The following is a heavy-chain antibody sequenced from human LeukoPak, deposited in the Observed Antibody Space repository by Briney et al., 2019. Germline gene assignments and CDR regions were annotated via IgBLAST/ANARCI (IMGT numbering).Heavy chain of an antibody. CDR1: GGSFSGHY. J-gene: IGHJ4*02. Sequence: SETLSLTCAVYGGSFSGHYWSWIRQPAGKGLEWIGRIYTSGSTNYNPSLKSRVTMSVDTSKNQFSLKLSSVTAADTAVYYCARVPGLYDTPYFDYWGQGTLVTVSS. D-gene: IGHD3-22*01. V-gene: IGHV4-59*10. CDR2: IYTSGST. CDR3: ARVPGLYDTPYFDY.